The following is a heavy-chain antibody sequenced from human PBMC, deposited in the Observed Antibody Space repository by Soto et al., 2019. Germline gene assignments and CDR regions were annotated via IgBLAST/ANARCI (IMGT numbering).Heavy chain of an antibody. CDR3: ARDEFYYDSSGYSLDY. V-gene: IGHV3-7*01. CDR2: IKQDGSEK. D-gene: IGHD3-22*01. J-gene: IGHJ4*02. Sequence: GGSLRLSCAASGFTFSSYWMSWVRQAPGKGLEWVANIKQDGSEKYYVDSVKGRFTISRDNAKNSLYLQMNSLRAEDTAVYYCARDEFYYDSSGYSLDYWGQGTLVTVSS. CDR1: GFTFSSYW.